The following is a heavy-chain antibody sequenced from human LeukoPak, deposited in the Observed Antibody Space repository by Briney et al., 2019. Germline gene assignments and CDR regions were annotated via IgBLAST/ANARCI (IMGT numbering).Heavy chain of an antibody. J-gene: IGHJ3*02. V-gene: IGHV3-21*03. D-gene: IGHD2-2*01. CDR2: ISSSSSYI. CDR1: GFTFSSYS. Sequence: PGGSLRLSCAASGFTFSSYSMNWVRQAPGKGLEWVSSISSSSSYIYYADSVKGRFTISRDNAKNSLYLQMNSLRAEDTAVYYCARDGYCSSTSCLGAFDIWGQGTMVTVSS. CDR3: ARDGYCSSTSCLGAFDI.